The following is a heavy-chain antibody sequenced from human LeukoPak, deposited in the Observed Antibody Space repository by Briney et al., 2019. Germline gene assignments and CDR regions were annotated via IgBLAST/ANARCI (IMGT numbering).Heavy chain of an antibody. J-gene: IGHJ4*02. CDR3: AREKMVGAPKLLDY. Sequence: ASVKVSCKASGYTFSDYHLHWVRQAPGQGLEWMGWINPNSGGTNYAQKFQGRVTMSRETSISTVHMELSRLRSEDTAVYFCAREKMVGAPKLLDYWGQGTLVTVSS. V-gene: IGHV1-2*02. D-gene: IGHD1-26*01. CDR2: INPNSGGT. CDR1: GYTFSDYH.